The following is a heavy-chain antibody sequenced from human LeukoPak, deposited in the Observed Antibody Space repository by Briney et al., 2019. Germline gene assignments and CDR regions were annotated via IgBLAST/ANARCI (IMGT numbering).Heavy chain of an antibody. V-gene: IGHV4-39*07. CDR1: GGSISSSSYY. J-gene: IGHJ5*02. Sequence: PSETLSLTCTVSGGSISSSSYYWGWIRQPPGKGLEWIGSIYYSGSTYYNPSLKSRVTISVDTSKNQFSLKLSSVTAADTAVYYCAATASYSSSWYEGFNWFDPWGQGTLVTVSS. CDR3: AATASYSSSWYEGFNWFDP. D-gene: IGHD6-13*01. CDR2: IYYSGST.